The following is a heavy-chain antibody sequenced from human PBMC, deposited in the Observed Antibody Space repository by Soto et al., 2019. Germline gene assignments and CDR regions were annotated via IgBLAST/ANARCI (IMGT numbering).Heavy chain of an antibody. CDR3: ARGPYYYYGMDA. CDR2: IYYSGST. J-gene: IGHJ6*02. V-gene: IGHV4-31*11. CDR1: GGSFSGYY. Sequence: SETLSLTCAVYGGSFSGYYWSWIRQHPGKGLEWIGYIYYSGSTYYNPSLKSRVTISVDTSKNQFSLKLSSVTAADTAVYYCARGPYYYYGMDAWGQVTTVTVS.